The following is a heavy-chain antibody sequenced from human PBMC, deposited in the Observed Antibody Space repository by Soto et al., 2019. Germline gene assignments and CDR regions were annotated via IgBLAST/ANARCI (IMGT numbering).Heavy chain of an antibody. J-gene: IGHJ4*02. D-gene: IGHD2-8*01. Sequence: SETLSLTCTVSGGSVSSGSYYWSWIRQPPGKGLEWIGYIYYSGSTNYNPSLKSRVTISVDTSKNQFSLKLSSVTAADTAVYYCARVAGVSSPYFDYWGQGTLVTVSS. CDR1: GGSVSSGSYY. CDR2: IYYSGST. CDR3: ARVAGVSSPYFDY. V-gene: IGHV4-61*01.